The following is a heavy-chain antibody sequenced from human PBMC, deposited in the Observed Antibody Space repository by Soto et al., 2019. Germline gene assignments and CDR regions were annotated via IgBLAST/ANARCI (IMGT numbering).Heavy chain of an antibody. CDR1: GFTFSSYA. CDR2: ISYDGSNK. J-gene: IGHJ5*02. V-gene: IGHV3-30-3*01. CDR3: ARGGRNSGYFHWFEP. Sequence: PGGSLRLSCAASGFTFSSYAMHWVRQAPGKGLEWVAVISYDGSNKYYADSVKGRFTISRDNSKNTLYLQMNSLRAEDTAVYYCARGGRNSGYFHWFEPWGQGTLVTVS. D-gene: IGHD4-4*01.